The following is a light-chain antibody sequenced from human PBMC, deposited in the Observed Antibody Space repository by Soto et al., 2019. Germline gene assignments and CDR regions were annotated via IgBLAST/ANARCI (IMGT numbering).Light chain of an antibody. J-gene: IGKJ4*01. V-gene: IGKV1-5*03. CDR2: KAS. Sequence: DIQMTQSPSTLSASVGDRVTITCRASQSISSWLAWYQQKPGKAPKLLIYKASSLESGVPSRFSGSGSGTELTLTISSLQPDDFATYFCQQYNIYPLTFGGGTKVEIK. CDR3: QQYNIYPLT. CDR1: QSISSW.